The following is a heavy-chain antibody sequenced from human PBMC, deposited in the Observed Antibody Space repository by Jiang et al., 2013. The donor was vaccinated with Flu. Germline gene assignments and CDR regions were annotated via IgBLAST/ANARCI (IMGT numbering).Heavy chain of an antibody. D-gene: IGHD3-10*01. Sequence: FSSYAISWVRQAPGQGLEWMGGIIPILGIANYAQKFQGRVTITADKSTSTAYMELSSLRSEDTAVYYCARAHRHHRSLVPYYFDYWGQGTLVTVSS. CDR1: FSSYA. V-gene: IGHV1-69*10. J-gene: IGHJ4*02. CDR3: ARAHRHHRSLVPYYFDY. CDR2: IIPILGIA.